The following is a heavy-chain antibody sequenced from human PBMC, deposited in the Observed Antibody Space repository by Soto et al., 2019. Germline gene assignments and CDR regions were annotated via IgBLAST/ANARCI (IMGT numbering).Heavy chain of an antibody. CDR2: ISSSSSYI. J-gene: IGHJ6*02. CDR3: ARGGYCSGGSCYYYGMDV. CDR1: GFTFSSYS. V-gene: IGHV3-21*01. Sequence: GGSLRLSCATSGFTFSSYSMNCVRQAPGKGLEWVSSISSSSSYIYYADSVKGRFTISRDNAKNSLYLQMNSLRAEDTAVYYCARGGYCSGGSCYYYGMDVWGQGTTVTVSS. D-gene: IGHD2-15*01.